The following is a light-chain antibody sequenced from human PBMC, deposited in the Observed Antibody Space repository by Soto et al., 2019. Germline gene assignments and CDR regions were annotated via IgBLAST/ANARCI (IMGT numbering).Light chain of an antibody. J-gene: IGKJ2*03. CDR1: QSVDTSY. CDR3: QQYVRSPRMYS. V-gene: IGKV3-20*01. Sequence: EIVLTQSPGTLSLSPGERATLSCRASQSVDTSYVAWYQQKPGQAPRLLISSASSKATGTPDRLSGSGSGTDFTLTISRLEPEDFAVDYCQQYVRSPRMYSFGQGTKLQIK. CDR2: SAS.